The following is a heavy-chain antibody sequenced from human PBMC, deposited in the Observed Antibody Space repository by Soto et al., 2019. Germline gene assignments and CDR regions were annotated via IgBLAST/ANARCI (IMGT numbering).Heavy chain of an antibody. CDR1: GGSITSGEYY. CDR2: NYYNGST. D-gene: IGHD3-16*02. J-gene: IGHJ5*02. V-gene: IGHV4-30-4*01. CDR3: ARGSVPRYIHHAWFDP. Sequence: QVQLQESGPGLVKPSQTLSLTCTISGGSITSGEYYWSWLRQPPGKGLEWIGYNYYNGSTYYNPSLGSRVTISIDTSKNQFSLKLSSVTAADTAVYYCARGSVPRYIHHAWFDPWGQGTLVTVSS.